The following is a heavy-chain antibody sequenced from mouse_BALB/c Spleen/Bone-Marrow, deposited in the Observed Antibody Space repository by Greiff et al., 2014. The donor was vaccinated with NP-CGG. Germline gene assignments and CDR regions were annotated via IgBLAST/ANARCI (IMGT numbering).Heavy chain of an antibody. J-gene: IGHJ4*01. Sequence: VKLVESGPGLVAPSQSLSITCTVSGFSLTSYGVHWVRQPPGKGLEWLGVIWAGGSTNYNSPLMSRLSISKDNSKSQVFLKMNSLQTDDTAIYYCARITTATGAMDYWGQGTSLTVSS. D-gene: IGHD1-2*01. CDR1: GFSLTSYG. V-gene: IGHV2-9*02. CDR3: ARITTATGAMDY. CDR2: IWAGGST.